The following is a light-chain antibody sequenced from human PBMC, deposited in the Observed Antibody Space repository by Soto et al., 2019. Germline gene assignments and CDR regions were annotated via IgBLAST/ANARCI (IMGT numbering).Light chain of an antibody. CDR3: QQDINSWT. J-gene: IGKJ1*01. CDR1: QNIDRC. Sequence: DIQMTQSPSTLSASVGDRVNMTCRASQNIDRCLAWYQQRPGEGPKVLMFDASKLESGVPSRFSGSGSGTEFTLTISGLQTDDFATYYCQQDINSWTFGQGTKVEIK. V-gene: IGKV1-5*01. CDR2: DAS.